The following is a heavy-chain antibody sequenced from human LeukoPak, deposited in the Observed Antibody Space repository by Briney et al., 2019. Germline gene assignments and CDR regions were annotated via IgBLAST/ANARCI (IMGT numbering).Heavy chain of an antibody. J-gene: IGHJ4*02. V-gene: IGHV1-69*05. CDR1: GGTFSSCA. D-gene: IGHD1-1*01. CDR3: ARGKNWNYWEY. Sequence: VASVKVSCKASGGTFSSCAISWVRQAPGQGLEWMGGIIPIFGTANYAQKFLGRVTITTDESTSTAYMELSSLRAEDTAVYYCARGKNWNYWEYWGQGTLVTVSS. CDR2: IIPIFGTA.